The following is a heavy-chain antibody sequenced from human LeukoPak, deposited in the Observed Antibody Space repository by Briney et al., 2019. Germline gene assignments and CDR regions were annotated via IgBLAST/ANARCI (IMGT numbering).Heavy chain of an antibody. CDR1: GGSFSGYY. J-gene: IGHJ5*02. CDR3: ARGRAARGNWFDP. V-gene: IGHV4-34*01. Sequence: SETLSLTCAVYGGSFSGYYWSWIRQPPGKGLEWVGAINHSGSTTYNPSLKSRVTISVDTSKNQFSLKLSSVTAADTAVYFCARGRAARGNWFDPWGQGTLVTVSS. D-gene: IGHD6-6*01. CDR2: INHSGST.